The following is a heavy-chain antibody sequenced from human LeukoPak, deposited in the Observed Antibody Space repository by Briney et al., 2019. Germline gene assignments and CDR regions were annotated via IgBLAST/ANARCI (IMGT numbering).Heavy chain of an antibody. CDR1: GFTFDDYA. D-gene: IGHD3-9*01. J-gene: IGHJ4*02. Sequence: PGRSLRLSCAASGFTFDDYAMHWVRQAPGKGLEWVAVISYDGSNKYYADSVKGRFTTSRDNSKNTLYLQMNSLRAEDTAVYYCARITYDILTGPGDWGQGTLVTVSS. CDR2: ISYDGSNK. V-gene: IGHV3-30-3*01. CDR3: ARITYDILTGPGD.